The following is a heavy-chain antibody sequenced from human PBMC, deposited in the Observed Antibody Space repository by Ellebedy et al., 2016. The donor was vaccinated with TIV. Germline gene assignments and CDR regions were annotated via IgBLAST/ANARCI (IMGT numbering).Heavy chain of an antibody. J-gene: IGHJ4*02. CDR3: ARTHYRFGIIDYLDY. V-gene: IGHV1-18*01. CDR1: GYTFRDYG. CDR2: ISAYNGNT. Sequence: AASVKVSCKASGYTFRDYGVAWVRQAPGQGLEWMGWISAYNGNTNYAQKLQGRVTMTTDTSTSTAYMELRSLRSDDTAVYYCARTHYRFGIIDYLDYWGQGTLVTVSS. D-gene: IGHD3-10*01.